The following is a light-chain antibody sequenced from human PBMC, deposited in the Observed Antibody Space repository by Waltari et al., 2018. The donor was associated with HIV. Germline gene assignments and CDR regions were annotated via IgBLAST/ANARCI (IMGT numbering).Light chain of an antibody. CDR2: DVT. CDR3: CSFAGSNFV. Sequence: QSALTQPASVSGSPGQAITISCTGSRRDVGTYDYISWYQQHPGTAPKLIISDVTERPSGISNRFSGSKSGTTVSLTIAGLQAEDEAEYFCCSFAGSNFVFGSGTKVTVL. CDR1: RRDVGTYDY. J-gene: IGLJ1*01. V-gene: IGLV2-23*02.